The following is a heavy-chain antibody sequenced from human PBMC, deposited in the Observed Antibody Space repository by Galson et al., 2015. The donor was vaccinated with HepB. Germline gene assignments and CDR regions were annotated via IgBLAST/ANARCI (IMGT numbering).Heavy chain of an antibody. Sequence: SLRLSCAASGFTFSSYAMHWVRQAPGKGLEWVAVISYDGSNKYYADSVKGRFTISRDNSKNTPYLQMNSLRAEDTAVYYCARGLDRADYDFYYYYMDVWGKGTTVTVSS. CDR2: ISYDGSNK. V-gene: IGHV3-30-3*01. D-gene: IGHD3-3*01. CDR3: ARGLDRADYDFYYYYMDV. J-gene: IGHJ6*03. CDR1: GFTFSSYA.